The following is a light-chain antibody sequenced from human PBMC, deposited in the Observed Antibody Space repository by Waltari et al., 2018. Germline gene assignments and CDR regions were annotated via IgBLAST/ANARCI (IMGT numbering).Light chain of an antibody. V-gene: IGKV4-1*01. CDR2: WAS. J-gene: IGKJ3*01. CDR3: QQYYTTPFT. Sequence: DIVMTQSPDSLAVSLGERATINCKSSQIVLYSSNNKNYLAWYQQKPGQPPKLLIYWASTRESGVPDRFSGSGSGTDFTLTISSLQAEDVAVYYCQQYYTTPFTFGPGTKVDIK. CDR1: QIVLYSSNNKNY.